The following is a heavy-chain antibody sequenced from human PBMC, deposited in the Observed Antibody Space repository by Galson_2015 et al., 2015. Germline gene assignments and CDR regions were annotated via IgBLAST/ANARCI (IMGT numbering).Heavy chain of an antibody. D-gene: IGHD6-13*01. CDR2: ISSSSYI. J-gene: IGHJ3*02. CDR1: GFTFSSYS. CDR3: ARDLYSSSWYGAFDI. Sequence: SLRLSCAASGFTFSSYSMNWVRQAPGKGLEWVSSISSSSYIYYADSVKGRFTISRDNAKNSLYLQMNSLRAEDTAVYYCARDLYSSSWYGAFDIWGQGTMVTVSS. V-gene: IGHV3-21*01.